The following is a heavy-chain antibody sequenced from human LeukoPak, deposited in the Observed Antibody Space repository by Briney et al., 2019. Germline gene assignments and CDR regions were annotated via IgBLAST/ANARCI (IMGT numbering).Heavy chain of an antibody. CDR3: ARGPGDYSKTFDY. J-gene: IGHJ4*02. CDR1: GFTVSSNH. CDR2: IYTGGTT. Sequence: GGSLRLSCAASGFTVSSNHMNWVRQAPGKGLEWVSIIYTGGTTHYADSLKGRFTISRDDSQNTLDLQMNSLRAEDTAVYYCARGPGDYSKTFDYWGQGTLVTVSS. V-gene: IGHV3-66*01. D-gene: IGHD4-11*01.